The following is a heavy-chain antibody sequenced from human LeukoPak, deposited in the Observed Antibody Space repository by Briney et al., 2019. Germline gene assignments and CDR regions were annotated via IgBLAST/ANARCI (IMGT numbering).Heavy chain of an antibody. J-gene: IGHJ4*02. D-gene: IGHD3-22*01. CDR3: ARALFGFDSRGYYAY. V-gene: IGHV1-18*01. CDR2: ISSYNGHV. Sequence: EASVKVSCKASGYTFTNYGISWVRQAPGQGLEWMGWISSYNGHVNYAQKFQGRVTMTTDTSTSTAYMELRSLRSDDTAVYYCARALFGFDSRGYYAYWGQGTLVTVSS. CDR1: GYTFTNYG.